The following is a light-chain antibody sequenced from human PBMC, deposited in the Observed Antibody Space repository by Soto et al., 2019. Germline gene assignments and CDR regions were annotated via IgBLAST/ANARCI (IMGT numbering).Light chain of an antibody. V-gene: IGKV1-5*01. CDR2: DAS. CDR3: HQYKSYTPYT. CDR1: HSIDTW. Sequence: DIQMTQSPSALSASLGDRVTITCRASHSIDTWLAWYQQRPGKAPNLLIYDASSLASGVPSRFSGGGSWTEFTLTISNLQPDDFGTYYCHQYKSYTPYTIGQGTKVEIK. J-gene: IGKJ2*01.